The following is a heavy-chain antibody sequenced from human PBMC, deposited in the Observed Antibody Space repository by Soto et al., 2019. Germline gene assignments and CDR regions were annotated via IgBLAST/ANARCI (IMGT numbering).Heavy chain of an antibody. D-gene: IGHD6-13*01. CDR3: AREIHIAAAGTFDY. V-gene: IGHV3-48*03. Sequence: GGSLRLSCAASGFTFSSYEMNWVRQAPGKGLEWVSYISSSGSTIYYADSVKGRFTISRDNAKNSLYLQMNSLRAEDTAVYYCAREIHIAAAGTFDYWGQGTLVTAPQ. CDR1: GFTFSSYE. CDR2: ISSSGSTI. J-gene: IGHJ4*02.